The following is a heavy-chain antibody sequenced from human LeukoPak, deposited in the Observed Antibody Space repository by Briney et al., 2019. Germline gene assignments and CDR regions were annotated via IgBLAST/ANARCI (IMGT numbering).Heavy chain of an antibody. D-gene: IGHD2/OR15-2a*01. Sequence: PPGGSLRLSCAASGFTFDDYAMHWVRQAPGKGLEWVSGISWNSGSIGYADSVKGRFTISRDNAKNSLYLQMNSLRAEDTALYYCAKDRVFYANDAFDIWGQGTMVTVSS. V-gene: IGHV3-9*01. CDR3: AKDRVFYANDAFDI. J-gene: IGHJ3*02. CDR2: ISWNSGSI. CDR1: GFTFDDYA.